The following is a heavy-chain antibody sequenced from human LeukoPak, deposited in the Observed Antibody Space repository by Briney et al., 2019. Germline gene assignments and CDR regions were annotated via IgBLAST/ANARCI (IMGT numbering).Heavy chain of an antibody. J-gene: IGHJ4*02. V-gene: IGHV1-3*01. CDR2: INPGNGNT. D-gene: IGHD3-10*01. CDR1: GYTFSSYT. Sequence: ASVKVSCKASGYTFSSYTMNWVRQAPGQRLEWMGWINPGNGNTKYSQEFQGRVTMTTDTSTSTAYMELRSLRSDDTAVYYCVCMVRGVIIVDYWGQGTLVTVSS. CDR3: VCMVRGVIIVDY.